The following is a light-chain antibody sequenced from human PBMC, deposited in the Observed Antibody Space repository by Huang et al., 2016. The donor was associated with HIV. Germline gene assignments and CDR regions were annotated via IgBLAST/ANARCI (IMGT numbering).Light chain of an antibody. CDR1: QSVTHS. V-gene: IGKV3-15*01. CDR3: QQYHYWPPVT. J-gene: IGKJ1*01. Sequence: IVMTQSPDTLSVSPGERATLSCRAGQSVTHSLAWYQQKPGQAPRLLIYGTSTRATGIPGGFSGSGSGTDFTLTISSLQSDDFGVYYCQQYHYWPPVTFGQGTKVEI. CDR2: GTS.